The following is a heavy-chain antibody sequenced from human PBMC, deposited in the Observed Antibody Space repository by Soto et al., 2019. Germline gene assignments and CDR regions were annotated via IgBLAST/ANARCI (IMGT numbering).Heavy chain of an antibody. D-gene: IGHD3-16*01. CDR1: GGTSTIYT. Sequence: QVPLVQSGAELKKPGSSVKVSCEASGGTSTIYTITWVRQAPGQGLAWLGRIVPLLGITNYARNFQDRLTITADQSKGTAYMELSGLRFEDTALYYCATEKFGAGRGGVSDWGQGTQVTVSS. V-gene: IGHV1-69*08. CDR2: IVPLLGIT. CDR3: ATEKFGAGRGGVSD. J-gene: IGHJ4*02.